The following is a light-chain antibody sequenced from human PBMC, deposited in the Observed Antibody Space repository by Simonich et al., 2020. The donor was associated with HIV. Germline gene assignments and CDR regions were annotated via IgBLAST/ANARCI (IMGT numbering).Light chain of an antibody. J-gene: IGKJ1*01. Sequence: DIVMTQSPDSLAVSLGERATINCKSSQSGLYSSNNKNYLAWYQQKPRQPPKLLIYWASTRESGVPDRFSGSGSGTDFTLTISSLQAEDVAVYYCQQYYSTPRTFGQGTKVEIK. CDR1: QSGLYSSNNKNY. CDR3: QQYYSTPRT. CDR2: WAS. V-gene: IGKV4-1*01.